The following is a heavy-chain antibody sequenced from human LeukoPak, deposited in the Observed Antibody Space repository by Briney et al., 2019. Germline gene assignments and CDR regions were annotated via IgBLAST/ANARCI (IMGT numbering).Heavy chain of an antibody. J-gene: IGHJ6*04. V-gene: IGHV4-59*01. CDR1: GGSISGYY. CDR3: ARGGIAVSVESYYFYNMDV. Sequence: SETLSLTCTVSGGSISGYYWSWIRQPPGKGLEWLGYIYYSGSTNSNPPLKRRVTISVDMSKNQFSLRLSSVTAADTAVYYCARGGIAVSVESYYFYNMDVWGKGTTVTVSS. CDR2: IYYSGST. D-gene: IGHD6-19*01.